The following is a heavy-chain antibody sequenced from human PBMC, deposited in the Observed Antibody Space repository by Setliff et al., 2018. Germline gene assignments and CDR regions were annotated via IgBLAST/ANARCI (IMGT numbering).Heavy chain of an antibody. CDR2: INPIGGGA. Sequence: ASVKVSCKASGYSFTTYYMHWVRQTPGQGLEWMGRINPIGGGADYAQKFQGRVTMTRDASITTGYMVLNSLRSDDTAVYYCAKDLNRWFGEFAFDMWGQGTMVTVSS. CDR1: GYSFTTYY. J-gene: IGHJ3*02. D-gene: IGHD3-10*01. CDR3: AKDLNRWFGEFAFDM. V-gene: IGHV1-2*02.